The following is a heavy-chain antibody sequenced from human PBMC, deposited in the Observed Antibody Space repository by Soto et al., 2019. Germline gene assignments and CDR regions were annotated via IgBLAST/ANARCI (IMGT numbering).Heavy chain of an antibody. J-gene: IGHJ4*02. CDR3: AHSRPPRLLDY. CDR1: GFSLSTSGVG. D-gene: IGHD6-6*01. Sequence: QITLKESGPTLVKPTQTLTLTCTFSGFSLSTSGVGVGWIRQPPGKALEWLALIYWDDDKRYSSSLNSRLTITKDASKNQVVLTMTNMDPVDTATYYCAHSRPPRLLDYWGQGTLVTVSS. V-gene: IGHV2-5*02. CDR2: IYWDDDK.